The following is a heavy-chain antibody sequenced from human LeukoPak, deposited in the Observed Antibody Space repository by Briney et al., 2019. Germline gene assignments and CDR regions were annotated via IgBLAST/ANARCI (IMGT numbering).Heavy chain of an antibody. Sequence: GASVKVSCKASGYPFAGYFMHWVRQAPGQGLEWMGWINLNSGGTNYAQNFQGRVTMTRDTSISTAYMELSSLKSDDTAVYYCARDRNSGSSLDIWGQGTMLTVSS. CDR3: ARDRNSGSSLDI. D-gene: IGHD6-6*01. CDR2: INLNSGGT. CDR1: GYPFAGYF. J-gene: IGHJ3*02. V-gene: IGHV1-2*02.